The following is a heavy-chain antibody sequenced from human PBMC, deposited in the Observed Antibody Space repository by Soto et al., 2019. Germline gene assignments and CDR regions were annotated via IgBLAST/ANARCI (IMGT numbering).Heavy chain of an antibody. D-gene: IGHD3-3*01. J-gene: IGHJ5*02. Sequence: QVQLQESGPGLVKPSQTLSLTCTVSGGSISSGGYYWSWIRQHPGKGPEWIGYIYYSGSTYYNPSLKSRVTISVDTSKKQFDLKLSSVTAADTAVYYCARVSITIFGVVSKYNWFDPWGQGTLVTVSS. CDR2: IYYSGST. CDR3: ARVSITIFGVVSKYNWFDP. CDR1: GGSISSGGYY. V-gene: IGHV4-31*03.